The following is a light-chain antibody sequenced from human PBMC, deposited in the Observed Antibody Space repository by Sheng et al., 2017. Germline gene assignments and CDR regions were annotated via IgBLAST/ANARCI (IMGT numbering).Light chain of an antibody. CDR1: QSVFSN. J-gene: IGKJ4*01. V-gene: IGKV3-15*01. CDR2: GAS. CDR3: QQRTNWPL. Sequence: VMTQSPATLSVSPGEGATLSCRASQSVFSNLAWYQQKPGQAPRLFIYGASTRATGIPARFSGSGSGTEFTLTISSLEPEDFAVYYCQQRTNWPLFGGGTKVEIK.